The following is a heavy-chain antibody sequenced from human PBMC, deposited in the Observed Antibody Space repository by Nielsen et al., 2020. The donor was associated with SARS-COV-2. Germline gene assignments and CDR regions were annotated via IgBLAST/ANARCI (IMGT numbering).Heavy chain of an antibody. V-gene: IGHV4-59*01. CDR3: ARDNRYYDFWSGYYTSGAFDI. Sequence: SETLSLTCTVSGGSISSYYWSWIRQPPGKGLEWIGYIYYSGSTNYNPSLKSRVTISVDTSKNQFSLKLSSVTAADTAVYYCARDNRYYDFWSGYYTSGAFDIWGQGTMVTVSS. CDR2: IYYSGST. J-gene: IGHJ3*02. D-gene: IGHD3-3*01. CDR1: GGSISSYY.